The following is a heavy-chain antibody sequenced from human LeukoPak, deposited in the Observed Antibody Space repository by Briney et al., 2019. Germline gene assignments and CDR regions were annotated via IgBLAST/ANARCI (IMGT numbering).Heavy chain of an antibody. J-gene: IGHJ4*02. CDR2: FDPEDGET. V-gene: IGHV1-24*01. CDR1: GYTLTELS. CDR3: ARDLVPDTAMVTVGVGY. Sequence: ASVKVSCKVSGYTLTELSMHWVRQAPGKGLEWMGGFDPEDGETIYAQKFQGRVTMTRDTSTSTVYMELSSLRSEDTAVYYCARDLVPDTAMVTVGVGYWGQGTLVTVSS. D-gene: IGHD5-18*01.